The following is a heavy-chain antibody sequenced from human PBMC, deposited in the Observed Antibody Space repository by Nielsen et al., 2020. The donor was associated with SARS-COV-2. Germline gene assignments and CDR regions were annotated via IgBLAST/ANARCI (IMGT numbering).Heavy chain of an antibody. CDR3: ARYSHITLWFGKFHWFDP. Sequence: SETLSLTCDVQNGSFIGYYWTWIRQPPGEGLEWIGEINHSGSTNYNPSLKSRVTISVDTSSNQFSLKLTSVTAADTAVYYCARYSHITLWFGKFHWFDPWGQGTLVTVSS. CDR2: INHSGST. J-gene: IGHJ5*02. V-gene: IGHV4-34*01. D-gene: IGHD3-10*01. CDR1: NGSFIGYY.